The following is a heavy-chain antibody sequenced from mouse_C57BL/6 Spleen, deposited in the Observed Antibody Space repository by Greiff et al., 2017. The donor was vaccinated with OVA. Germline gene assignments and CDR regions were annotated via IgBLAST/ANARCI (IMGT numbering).Heavy chain of an antibody. CDR3: ARGGDSSGYRYYFDY. CDR2: ISNGGGST. Sequence: EVMLVESGGGLVQPGGSLNLSCAASGFTFSDSYLSWVRQTPEKRLEWVAYISNGGGSTYYPDTVKGRFTISRDNAKNTLYLQMSRLKSEDTAMYYCARGGDSSGYRYYFDYWGQGTTLTVSS. CDR1: GFTFSDSY. D-gene: IGHD3-2*02. V-gene: IGHV5-12*01. J-gene: IGHJ2*01.